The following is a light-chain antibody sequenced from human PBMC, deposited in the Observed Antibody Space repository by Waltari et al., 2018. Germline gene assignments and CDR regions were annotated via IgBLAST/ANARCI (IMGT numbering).Light chain of an antibody. CDR3: QQATSLPLT. J-gene: IGKJ4*01. V-gene: IGKV1-12*01. CDR1: QATSGW. Sequence: DIQMTQSPSSVSASVVDRVTITCRASQATSGWLAWYQQKPGSAPKLLIYGASSLQSGVPSRFSGSGSGTDFTLTISSLQPEDFATYYCQQATSLPLTFGGGTKVEIK. CDR2: GAS.